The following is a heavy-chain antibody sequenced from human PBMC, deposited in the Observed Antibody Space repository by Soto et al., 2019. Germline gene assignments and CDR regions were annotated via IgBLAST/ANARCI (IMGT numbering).Heavy chain of an antibody. J-gene: IGHJ6*02. Sequence: QVQLVESGGGVVQPGRSLRLSCAASGFTFSSYGMHWVRQAPGKGLEWVAVISYDGSNKYYADSVKGRFTISRDNSKNKLYLQMNSLRAEDTAVYYCAKDLPPEYCSGGSCYPEESWRDYYYGMDVWGQGTTVTVSS. V-gene: IGHV3-30*18. CDR2: ISYDGSNK. CDR1: GFTFSSYG. D-gene: IGHD2-15*01. CDR3: AKDLPPEYCSGGSCYPEESWRDYYYGMDV.